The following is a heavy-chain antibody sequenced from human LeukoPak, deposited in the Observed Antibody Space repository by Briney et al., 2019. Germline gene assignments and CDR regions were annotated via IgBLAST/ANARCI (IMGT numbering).Heavy chain of an antibody. Sequence: SETLSLTCTVSGGSISSGSYYWSWIRQPAGKGLEWIGRIYTSGSTNYNPSLKSRVTISVDTSKNQFSLKLSSVTAADTAVYYCARGRGYSSGWSRPFYYYYMDVWGKGTTVTVSS. CDR3: ARGRGYSSGWSRPFYYYYMDV. CDR1: GGSISSGSYY. D-gene: IGHD6-19*01. V-gene: IGHV4-61*02. J-gene: IGHJ6*03. CDR2: IYTSGST.